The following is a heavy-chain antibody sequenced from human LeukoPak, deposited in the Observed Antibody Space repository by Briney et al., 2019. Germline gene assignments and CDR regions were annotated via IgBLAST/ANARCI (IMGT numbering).Heavy chain of an antibody. CDR3: AKQAGSYCSYFDY. CDR2: ISGGGDTT. CDR1: GFIFSNYA. D-gene: IGHD1-1*01. J-gene: IGHJ4*02. V-gene: IGHV3-23*01. Sequence: GGSLRLSCAASGFIFSNYAMNWVRQAPGKGLEWVLSISGGGDTTYYSDSVKGRFTISRDNSKNTLYLQMNSLRAEDTAVYYCAKQAGSYCSYFDYWGQGTLVTVSS.